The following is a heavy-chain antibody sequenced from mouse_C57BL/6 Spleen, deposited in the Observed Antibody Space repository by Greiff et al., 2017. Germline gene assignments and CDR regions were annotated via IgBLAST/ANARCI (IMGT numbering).Heavy chain of an antibody. CDR2: INPSNGGT. D-gene: IGHD2-1*01. CDR1: GYTFTSYW. J-gene: IGHJ1*03. Sequence: VQLQQPGTELVKPGASVKLSCKASGYTFTSYWMHWVKQRPGQGLEWIGNINPSNGGTNYNEKFKSKATLTVDKSSSTAYMQLSSLTSEDSAVYYCAQDGPNYVGYFDVWGTGTTVTVSS. V-gene: IGHV1-53*01. CDR3: AQDGPNYVGYFDV.